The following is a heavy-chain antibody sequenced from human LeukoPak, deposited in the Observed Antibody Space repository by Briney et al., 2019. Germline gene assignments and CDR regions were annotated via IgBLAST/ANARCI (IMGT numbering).Heavy chain of an antibody. J-gene: IGHJ6*03. Sequence: VASVKVSCKASGGTFSSYAISWVRQAPGQGLEWMGGIIPIFGTANYAQKFQGRVTITTDESTSTAYMELSSLRSEDTAVYYCARDEGAAVRRVPYYYYYMDVWGKGTTVTVSS. D-gene: IGHD3-10*01. CDR2: IIPIFGTA. CDR1: GGTFSSYA. CDR3: ARDEGAAVRRVPYYYYYMDV. V-gene: IGHV1-69*05.